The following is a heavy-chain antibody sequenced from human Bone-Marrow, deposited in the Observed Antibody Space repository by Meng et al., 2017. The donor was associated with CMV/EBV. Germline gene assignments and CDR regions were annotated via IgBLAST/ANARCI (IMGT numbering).Heavy chain of an antibody. CDR2: IRYDGSNK. CDR1: GFTFSSYG. CDR3: AKDLNIVVVTAAYDY. J-gene: IGHJ4*02. V-gene: IGHV3-30*02. Sequence: GGSLRLSCAASGFTFSSYGMHWVRQAPGKGLEWVAFIRYDGSNKYYADSVKGRFTISRDNSKNTLYRQMNSLRAEHTAVYYCAKDLNIVVVTAAYDYWGQGTLVTVS. D-gene: IGHD2-2*01.